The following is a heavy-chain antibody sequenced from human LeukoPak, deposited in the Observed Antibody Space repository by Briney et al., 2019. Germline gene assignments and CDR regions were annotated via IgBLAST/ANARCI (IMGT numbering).Heavy chain of an antibody. V-gene: IGHV1-2*02. Sequence: ASVKVSCKASGYTFTGYYMHWVRQAPGQGLEWMGWINPNSGGTNYAQKFQGRVTMTRDTSISTAYMELSRLRSDDTAVYYCARVPCSSTSCYKWTTFDYWGQGTLVTVSS. CDR3: ARVPCSSTSCYKWTTFDY. D-gene: IGHD2-2*02. CDR2: INPNSGGT. J-gene: IGHJ4*02. CDR1: GYTFTGYY.